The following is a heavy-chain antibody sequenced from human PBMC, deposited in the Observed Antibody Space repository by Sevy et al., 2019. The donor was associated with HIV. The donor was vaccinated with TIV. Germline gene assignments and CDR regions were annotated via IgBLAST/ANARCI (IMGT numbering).Heavy chain of an antibody. CDR1: GGSINSDH. Sequence: SETLSLTCTVSGGSINSDHWNWIRQPPGKGLEWIGYVYYTGGTNYNLSLKNRVTISVDRPKNQFSLKLTSVTAADTAVYYCARRNDFDIWGQGTMVTVSS. J-gene: IGHJ3*02. V-gene: IGHV4-59*08. CDR2: VYYTGGT. CDR3: ARRNDFDI.